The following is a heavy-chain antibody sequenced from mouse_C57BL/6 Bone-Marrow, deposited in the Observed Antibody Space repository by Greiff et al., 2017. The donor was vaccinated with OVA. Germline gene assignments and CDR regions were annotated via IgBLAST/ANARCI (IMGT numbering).Heavy chain of an antibody. CDR3: ARRGPSTMVTTWYFDV. Sequence: EVKVVESGGGLVKPGGSLKLSCAASGFTFSSYTMSWVRQTPAKRLEWVATISGGGGNTYYPDSVKGRFTISRDNAKNTLYLQMSSLRSEDTALYYCARRGPSTMVTTWYFDVWGTGTTVTVSS. J-gene: IGHJ1*03. CDR1: GFTFSSYT. V-gene: IGHV5-9*01. D-gene: IGHD2-2*01. CDR2: ISGGGGNT.